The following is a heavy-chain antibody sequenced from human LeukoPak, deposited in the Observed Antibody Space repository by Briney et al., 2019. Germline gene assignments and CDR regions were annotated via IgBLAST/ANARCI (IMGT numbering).Heavy chain of an antibody. CDR3: ARESLVVRGAFDI. D-gene: IGHD2-15*01. J-gene: IGHJ3*02. CDR1: GYTFTGYY. V-gene: IGHV1-2*02. CDR2: INPNSGGT. Sequence: ASVKVSCKASGYTFTGYYMHWVRQAPGQGLEWMGWINPNSGGTNYAQKFQGRVTMTRDTSISTANMELSSMRSEDTAVYYCARESLVVRGAFDIWGQGTMVTVSS.